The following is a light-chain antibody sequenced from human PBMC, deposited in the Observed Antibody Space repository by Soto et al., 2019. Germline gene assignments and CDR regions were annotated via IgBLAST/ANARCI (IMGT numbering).Light chain of an antibody. Sequence: EIVLTQSTATLILSPGERATLACRASQSFVTYLAWYQQKPGQSPRLLMFDVSNRATGIPARFSGSGSGTDFTLTISSLEPEDFGVYYCQHRSIWPVSFGQGTRLEIK. CDR1: QSFVTY. V-gene: IGKV3-11*01. CDR2: DVS. J-gene: IGKJ5*01. CDR3: QHRSIWPVS.